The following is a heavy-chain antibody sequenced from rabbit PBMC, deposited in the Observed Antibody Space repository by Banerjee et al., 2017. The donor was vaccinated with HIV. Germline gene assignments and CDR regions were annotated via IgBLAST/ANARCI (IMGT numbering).Heavy chain of an antibody. CDR2: IYNGDGST. CDR1: GFSFSSSYY. Sequence: QSLEESGGDLVKPGASLTLTCTASGFSFSSSYYMCWVRQAPGKGLELIACIYNGDGSTYYASWVNGRFSISRSTSLNTVTLQMTSLTAADTATYFCAKEAGYAAYFNLWGQGTLVTVS. CDR3: AKEAGYAAYFNL. J-gene: IGHJ4*01. D-gene: IGHD6-1*01. V-gene: IGHV1S43*01.